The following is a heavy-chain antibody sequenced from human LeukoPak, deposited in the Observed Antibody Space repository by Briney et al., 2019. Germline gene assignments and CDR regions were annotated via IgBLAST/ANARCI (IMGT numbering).Heavy chain of an antibody. V-gene: IGHV4-61*08. J-gene: IGHJ4*02. D-gene: IGHD4-11*01. CDR1: GGSISSGGYY. CDR3: ARGLTVTTFDYFDY. Sequence: SETLSLTCTVSGGSISSGGYYWSWIRQPPGKGLEWIGYIYYSGSTNYNPSLKSRVTISVDTSKNQFSLKLSSVTAADTAVYYCARGLTVTTFDYFDYWGQGTLVTVSS. CDR2: IYYSGST.